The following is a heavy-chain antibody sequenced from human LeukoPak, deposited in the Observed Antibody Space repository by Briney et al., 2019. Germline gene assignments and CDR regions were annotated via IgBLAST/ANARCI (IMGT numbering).Heavy chain of an antibody. CDR1: GGSFSGYY. CDR3: ARGQGQLWFGELVWYFDL. CDR2: INHSGRT. J-gene: IGHJ2*01. Sequence: SETLSLTCAVYGGSFSGYYWSWIRQPPGKGLEWIGEINHSGRTNYNPSLKSRVTISVDTSKNQFSLKLSSVTAADTAVYYCARGQGQLWFGELVWYFDLWGRGTLVTVSS. V-gene: IGHV4-34*01. D-gene: IGHD3-10*01.